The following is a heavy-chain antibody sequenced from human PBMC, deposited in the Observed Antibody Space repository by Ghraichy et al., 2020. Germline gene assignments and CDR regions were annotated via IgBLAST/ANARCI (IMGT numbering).Heavy chain of an antibody. CDR2: IYPGDSDT. D-gene: IGHD5-18*01. V-gene: IGHV5-51*01. CDR1: GYSFTSYW. CDR3: ARCSGYSYGGWGDYYYYMDV. Sequence: GESLNISCKGSGYSFTSYWIGWVRQMPGKGLEWMGIIYPGDSDTRYSPSFQGQVTISADKSISTAYLQWSSLKASDTAMYYCARCSGYSYGGWGDYYYYMDVWGKGTTVTVSS. J-gene: IGHJ6*03.